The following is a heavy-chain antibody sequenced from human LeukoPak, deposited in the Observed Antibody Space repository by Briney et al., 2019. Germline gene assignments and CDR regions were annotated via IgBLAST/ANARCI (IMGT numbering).Heavy chain of an antibody. CDR1: GFTFSDYS. CDR3: ARDPPNWGFGY. V-gene: IGHV3-48*01. J-gene: IGHJ4*02. D-gene: IGHD7-27*01. Sequence: GGSLRLSCAASGFTFSDYSMNWVRQAPGKGLEWISYISSSSSMMYYADSVKGRFIISRDNAKKSLYLRMNSLRVEDTAVHYCARDPPNWGFGYWGQGTLVTVSS. CDR2: ISSSSSMM.